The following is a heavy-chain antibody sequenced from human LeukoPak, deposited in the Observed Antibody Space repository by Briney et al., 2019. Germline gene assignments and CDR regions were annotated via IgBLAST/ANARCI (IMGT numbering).Heavy chain of an antibody. D-gene: IGHD2-15*01. CDR1: GFTFRNYG. V-gene: IGHV3-30*02. CDR2: IQYDGTNK. Sequence: GGSLRVSCAASGFTFRNYGMHWVRQAPGKGLEWVAFIQYDGTNKYYADSVKGRFTISRDNSKNTLYLQMNSLRAEDTAVYYCARAEADSPFDYWGQGTLVTVSS. CDR3: ARAEADSPFDY. J-gene: IGHJ4*02.